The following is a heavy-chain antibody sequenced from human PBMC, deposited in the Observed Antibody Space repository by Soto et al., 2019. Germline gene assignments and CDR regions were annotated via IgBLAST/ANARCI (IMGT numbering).Heavy chain of an antibody. D-gene: IGHD5-12*01. CDR2: IDHRDTT. V-gene: IGHV4-59*02. CDR1: GASVNSNY. J-gene: IGHJ5*02. Sequence: QAQLHESGPGLVKPSETLSLSCTVSGASVNSNYWSWIRQSPGKGLEWIGYIDHRDTTNYNPSLKSRVTISSDTPNNQFSLGLSSVTAVDTAVYYCATGGGWLPDTWGQGTLVTVSS. CDR3: ATGGGWLPDT.